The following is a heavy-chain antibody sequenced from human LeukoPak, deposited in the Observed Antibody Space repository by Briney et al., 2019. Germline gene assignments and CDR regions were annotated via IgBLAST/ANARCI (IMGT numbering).Heavy chain of an antibody. Sequence: GGSLRLSCAASGFTFSGSAMHWVRQASGKGLGWVGRIRSKANSYATAYAASVKGRFTISRDDSKNTAYLQMNSLKTEDTAVYYCTRLGGYSSGWDHATWGQGTLVTVSS. D-gene: IGHD6-19*01. V-gene: IGHV3-73*01. CDR2: IRSKANSYAT. J-gene: IGHJ5*02. CDR3: TRLGGYSSGWDHAT. CDR1: GFTFSGSA.